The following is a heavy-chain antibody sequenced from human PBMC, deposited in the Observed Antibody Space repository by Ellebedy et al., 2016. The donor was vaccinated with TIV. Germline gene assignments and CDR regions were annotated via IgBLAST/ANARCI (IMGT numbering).Heavy chain of an antibody. J-gene: IGHJ4*02. Sequence: GESLKISCAASGFTFSSYAMSWVRQAPGKGLEWVSAFSGSGGSTYYADSVKGRFTISRDNSKNTLYLQMNSLRAEDTAVYYCAREEMATIPFDYWGQGTLVTVSS. CDR3: AREEMATIPFDY. D-gene: IGHD5-24*01. CDR1: GFTFSSYA. CDR2: FSGSGGST. V-gene: IGHV3-23*01.